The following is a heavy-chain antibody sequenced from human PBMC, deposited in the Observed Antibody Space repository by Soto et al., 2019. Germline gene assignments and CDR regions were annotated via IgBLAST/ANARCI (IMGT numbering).Heavy chain of an antibody. CDR3: AKLHGYSYGPWAYCDY. J-gene: IGHJ4*02. CDR1: WFAFSSYA. V-gene: IGHV3-23*01. D-gene: IGHD5-18*01. CDR2: ISGSGGST. Sequence: QPGVSLRLSWAASWFAFSSYAMSWVRQAPGKGLEWVSAISGSGGSTDYVDSVKGRFTISRDNSKNTLYLQMNSLRAEDTAVYYCAKLHGYSYGPWAYCDYGGQGPLATVSS.